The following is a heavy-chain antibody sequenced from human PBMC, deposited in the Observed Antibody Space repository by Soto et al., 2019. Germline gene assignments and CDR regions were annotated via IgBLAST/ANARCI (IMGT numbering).Heavy chain of an antibody. CDR1: GFTFSSYA. Sequence: GGSLRLSCAASGFTFSSYAMHWVRQAPGKGLEYVSAISSNGGSTYYANSVKGRFTISRDNSKNTLYLQMGSLRAEDMAVYYCARERRYYDFWSGFDYWGQGTLVTVSS. D-gene: IGHD3-3*01. CDR3: ARERRYYDFWSGFDY. J-gene: IGHJ4*02. CDR2: ISSNGGST. V-gene: IGHV3-64*01.